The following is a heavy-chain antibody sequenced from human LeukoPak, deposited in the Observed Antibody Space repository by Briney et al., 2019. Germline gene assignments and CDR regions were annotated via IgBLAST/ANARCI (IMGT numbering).Heavy chain of an antibody. Sequence: HPGGSLRLSCAASGFTFDDYAMHWLRHARGEGLVWVSGISWNSGSIGYADSVKGRFTISRDNAKNSLYLQMNSLRAEDTALYYCAKDIALYGFHYFDYWAQGTLVTVSS. CDR2: ISWNSGSI. CDR3: AKDIALYGFHYFDY. J-gene: IGHJ4*02. V-gene: IGHV3-9*01. D-gene: IGHD4-17*01. CDR1: GFTFDDYA.